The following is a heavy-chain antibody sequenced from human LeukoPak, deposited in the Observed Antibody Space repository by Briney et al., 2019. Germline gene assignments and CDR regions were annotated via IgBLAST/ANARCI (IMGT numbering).Heavy chain of an antibody. J-gene: IGHJ6*02. CDR2: ISGGGDST. CDR3: GKVKWGSRSRSRVDL. Sequence: QPGGSLRLSCAVSGFTFSNNAMSWVRQAPGKGLEWVSAISGGGDSTYYADSVKGRFTISRDNSKNTVYLQKDQLRAEGTAEYHFGKVKWGSRSRSRVDLWGQGTTVPVPS. D-gene: IGHD1-26*01. CDR1: GFTFSNNA. V-gene: IGHV3-23*01.